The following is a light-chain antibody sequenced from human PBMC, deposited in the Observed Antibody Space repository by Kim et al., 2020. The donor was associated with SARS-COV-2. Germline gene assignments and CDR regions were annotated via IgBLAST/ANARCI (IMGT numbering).Light chain of an antibody. CDR3: QKYNSAPWT. J-gene: IGKJ1*01. V-gene: IGKV1-27*01. CDR2: GAS. Sequence: ASVGDRVTITCRASQGISNCLAWYQQKPGNIPRLLIYGASTLHSGVPSRFSGSGVGTDFTLTINSLQPEDVATYYCQKYNSAPWTFGQGTKVDIK. CDR1: QGISNC.